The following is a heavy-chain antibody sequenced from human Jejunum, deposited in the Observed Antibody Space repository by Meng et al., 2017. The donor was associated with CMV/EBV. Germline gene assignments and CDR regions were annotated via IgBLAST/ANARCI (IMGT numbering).Heavy chain of an antibody. J-gene: IGHJ3*01. D-gene: IGHD3-9*01. Sequence: GYAFSNYWIGWVRQLPGKGRGWMGIMSPGDSDIRYSPSFQGQVTMSADKSTNTAYLQWRSLQASDTAMYYCARPRNAYDNSGTFNVWGQGTMVTVSS. CDR2: MSPGDSDI. V-gene: IGHV5-51*01. CDR3: ARPRNAYDNSGTFNV. CDR1: GYAFSNYW.